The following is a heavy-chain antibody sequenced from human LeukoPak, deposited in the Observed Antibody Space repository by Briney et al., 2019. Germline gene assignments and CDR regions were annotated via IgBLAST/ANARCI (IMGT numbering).Heavy chain of an antibody. V-gene: IGHV4-34*01. CDR1: GGSFSGYY. CDR3: ARRRVDGYNYAFDY. J-gene: IGHJ4*02. Sequence: ASETLSLTCAVYGGSFSGYYWSWIRQPPGKGLEWIGEINHSGSTNYNPSLKSRVTISVDTSKSQFSLKLSSVTAADTAVYYCARRRVDGYNYAFDYWGQGTLVTVSS. D-gene: IGHD5-24*01. CDR2: INHSGST.